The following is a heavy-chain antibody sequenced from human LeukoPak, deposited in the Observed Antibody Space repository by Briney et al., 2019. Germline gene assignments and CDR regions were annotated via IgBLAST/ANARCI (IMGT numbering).Heavy chain of an antibody. CDR2: IYYSGST. J-gene: IGHJ4*02. V-gene: IGHV4-31*03. Sequence: PSQTLSLTCTVSGGSISSGGYYWSWIRQHPGKGLEWIGYIYYSGSTYYNPSLKSRVTISVDTSKNLFSLKLSSVTAADTAVYYCARGRNLYDFWSGYISWGQGTLVTVSS. D-gene: IGHD3-3*01. CDR1: GGSISSGGYY. CDR3: ARGRNLYDFWSGYIS.